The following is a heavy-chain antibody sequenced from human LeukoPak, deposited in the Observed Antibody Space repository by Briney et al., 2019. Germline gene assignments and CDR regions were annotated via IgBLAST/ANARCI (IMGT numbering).Heavy chain of an antibody. D-gene: IGHD2-2*01. J-gene: IGHJ4*02. CDR2: XXXNSGNT. CDR3: ARVIGYCSSTSCSYYFDY. V-gene: IGHV1-8*01. Sequence: TXQXLXWMXWXXXNSGNTGCAQKFQGRVTMTRNTSISTAYMELSSLRSEDTAVYYCARVIGYCSSTSCSYYFDYWGQGTLVTVSS.